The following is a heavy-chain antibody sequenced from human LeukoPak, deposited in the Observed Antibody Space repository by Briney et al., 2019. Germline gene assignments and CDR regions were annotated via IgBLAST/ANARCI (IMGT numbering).Heavy chain of an antibody. J-gene: IGHJ5*02. Sequence: SGPTLVNPTPTLTLTCTFSGFSLSTSGVGVGWIRQPPVKALEWLALIYWNDDKRYSPSLKSRLTITKDTSKYQVVLTMTNMDPVDTATYYCAHFGAYYNSSGYINWFDPWGQGTLVTVSS. CDR3: AHFGAYYNSSGYINWFDP. CDR2: IYWNDDK. D-gene: IGHD3-22*01. CDR1: GFSLSTSGVG. V-gene: IGHV2-5*01.